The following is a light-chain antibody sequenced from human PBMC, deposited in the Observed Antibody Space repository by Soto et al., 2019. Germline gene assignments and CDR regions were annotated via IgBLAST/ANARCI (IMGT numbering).Light chain of an antibody. CDR2: GAS. CDR1: QSVSSSY. Sequence: EIVLTQSPGTLSLSPVERATLSCRASQSVSSSYLAWYQQKPGQAPRLLIYGASSRATGIPDRFSGSGSGKDFTLTISRLEPEDFAVYYCQQYGSSGWTFGQGTKVEIK. CDR3: QQYGSSGWT. V-gene: IGKV3-20*01. J-gene: IGKJ1*01.